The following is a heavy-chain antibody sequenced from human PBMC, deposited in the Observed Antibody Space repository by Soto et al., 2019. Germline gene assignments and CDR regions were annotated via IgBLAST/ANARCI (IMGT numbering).Heavy chain of an antibody. D-gene: IGHD3-3*02. V-gene: IGHV4-39*01. J-gene: IGHJ4*02. CDR2: MFYGVST. Sequence: PSETLSLTCTVSGSSINSSGYYWGWIRQPPGKGLEWIGGMFYGVSTYYNPSLKSRVTVSVDTSKNQFSLNLRSVTAADTAVYYCARLPSRHLVDYWGQGTLVTVS. CDR1: GSSINSSGYY. CDR3: ARLPSRHLVDY.